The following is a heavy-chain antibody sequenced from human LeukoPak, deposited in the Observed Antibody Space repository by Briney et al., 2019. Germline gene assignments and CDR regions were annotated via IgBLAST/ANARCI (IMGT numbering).Heavy chain of an antibody. Sequence: SETLSLTCTVSGGSINDFYWNWIRQPPGKGLEWIGYNYSSGTTNYNPSLKSRVTMSVDTSENRFSLNLTSVTAADTAVYYCARGVWHRGKPFDYWGQGNLVTVSS. D-gene: IGHD1-14*01. V-gene: IGHV4-59*01. J-gene: IGHJ4*02. CDR2: NYSSGTT. CDR3: ARGVWHRGKPFDY. CDR1: GGSINDFY.